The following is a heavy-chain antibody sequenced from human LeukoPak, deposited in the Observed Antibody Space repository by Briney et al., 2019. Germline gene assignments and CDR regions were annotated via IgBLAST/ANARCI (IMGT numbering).Heavy chain of an antibody. V-gene: IGHV4-59*13. D-gene: IGHD3-10*01. J-gene: IGHJ4*02. CDR2: IDDNGRT. CDR1: GDSITDYY. CDR3: ATLDGSGSSCEY. Sequence: PSETLSLTCTVSGDSITDYYWTWIRQPPGKGLEWIGYIDDNGRTTYNSSLESRVTISIDTSNNELSLKLSSATAADTAAYYCATLDGSGSSCEYWDQGVLVIVSS.